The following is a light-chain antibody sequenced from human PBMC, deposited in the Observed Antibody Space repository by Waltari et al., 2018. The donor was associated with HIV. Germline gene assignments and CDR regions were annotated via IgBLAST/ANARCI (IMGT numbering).Light chain of an antibody. CDR1: SSNTGSNY. J-gene: IGLJ1*01. Sequence: QSVLTQPPSVSAAPGQKVTVSCSGSSSNTGSNYVSWYQHPPGTAPKLLIYGGDKRSSGIPDRSSGAKSGPSATLGITGLQTGDEADYYCGAWDSSLRAGVFGTGTKVTVL. CDR2: GGD. V-gene: IGLV1-51*01. CDR3: GAWDSSLRAGV.